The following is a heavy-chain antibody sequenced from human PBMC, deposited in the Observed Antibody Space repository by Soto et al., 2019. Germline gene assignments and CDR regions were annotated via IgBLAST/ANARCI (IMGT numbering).Heavy chain of an antibody. CDR2: IYPDDSDV. J-gene: IGHJ5*02. Sequence: PGESLKISCKASGYDFATFWIAWVRQVPGKGLEWMGVIYPDDSDVTYSPPFQGQVTISADKSTTTAYLHWRGLRASDTAIYYCARLRNAGWFDPWGQGTPVTVSS. CDR3: ARLRNAGWFDP. CDR1: GYDFATFW. V-gene: IGHV5-51*01.